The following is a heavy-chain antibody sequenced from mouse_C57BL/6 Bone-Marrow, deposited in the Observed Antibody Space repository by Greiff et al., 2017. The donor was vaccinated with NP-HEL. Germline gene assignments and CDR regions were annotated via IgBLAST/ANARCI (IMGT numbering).Heavy chain of an antibody. CDR2: ISSGGSYT. CDR3: ARRLYYGSSPLYWYFDV. V-gene: IGHV5-6*01. D-gene: IGHD1-1*01. Sequence: EVHLVESGGDLVKPGGSLKLSCAASGFTFSSYGMSWVRQTPDKRLEWVATISSGGSYTYYPDSVKGRFTISRDNAKNTLYLQMSSLKSEDTAMYYCARRLYYGSSPLYWYFDVWGTGTTVTVSS. CDR1: GFTFSSYG. J-gene: IGHJ1*03.